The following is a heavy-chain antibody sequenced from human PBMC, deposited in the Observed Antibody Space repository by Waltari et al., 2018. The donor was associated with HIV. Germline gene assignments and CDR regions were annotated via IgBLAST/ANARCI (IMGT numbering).Heavy chain of an antibody. D-gene: IGHD4-17*01. CDR3: ARVGGTTVTTWAFDI. CDR1: GGSISSSSYY. V-gene: IGHV4-39*07. J-gene: IGHJ3*02. CDR2: IYYSGST. Sequence: QLQLQESGPGLVKPSETLSLTCTVSGGSISSSSYYWGWIRQPPGKGLEWIGSIYYSGSTYYNPSLKSRVTISVDTSKNQFSLKLSSVTAADTAVYYCARVGGTTVTTWAFDIWGQGTMVTVSS.